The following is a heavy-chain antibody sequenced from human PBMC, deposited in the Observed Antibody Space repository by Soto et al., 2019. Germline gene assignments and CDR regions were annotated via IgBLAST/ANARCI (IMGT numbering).Heavy chain of an antibody. CDR3: ARGGGGSGYDSVVSMDV. V-gene: IGHV4-59*01. CDR1: GVVISSYS. D-gene: IGHD5-12*01. CDR2: IYYIGST. Sequence: SEALSVTCNGSGVVISSYSCSWVRQPPGKGLEWIGYIYYIGSTNYNPSLKSRVTISLDTSKPQSSLKLNSVTAADTAVYSCARGGGGSGYDSVVSMDVWGQGTTVTVSS. J-gene: IGHJ6*02.